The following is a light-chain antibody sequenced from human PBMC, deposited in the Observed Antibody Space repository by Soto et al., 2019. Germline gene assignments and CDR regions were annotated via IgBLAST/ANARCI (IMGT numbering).Light chain of an antibody. Sequence: EIVLTQSPGTLSLSPGERATLSCRASQSVSSSYLAWYQQKPGQAPRLLIYGASSRATGIPDRFCGSGSGTDVTLTISRLEPEDFAVYYCQQYGSSPLTFGGGTKVEIK. CDR3: QQYGSSPLT. CDR1: QSVSSSY. V-gene: IGKV3-20*01. CDR2: GAS. J-gene: IGKJ4*01.